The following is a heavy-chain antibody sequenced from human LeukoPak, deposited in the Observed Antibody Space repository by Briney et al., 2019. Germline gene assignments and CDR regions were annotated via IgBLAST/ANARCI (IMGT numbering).Heavy chain of an antibody. CDR3: AREAHYCSGGSCYGWFFDY. Sequence: GGSLRLSCAASGFTFSSYAMHWVRQAPGKGLEYVSAISSNGGSTYYANSVKGRFTISRDNSKNTLYLQMGSLRAEDMAAYYCAREAHYCSGGSCYGWFFDYWGQGTLVTVSS. CDR2: ISSNGGST. J-gene: IGHJ4*02. V-gene: IGHV3-64*01. D-gene: IGHD2-15*01. CDR1: GFTFSSYA.